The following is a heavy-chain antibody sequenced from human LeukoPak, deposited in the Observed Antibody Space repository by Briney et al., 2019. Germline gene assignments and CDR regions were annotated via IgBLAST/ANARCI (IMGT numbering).Heavy chain of an antibody. V-gene: IGHV3-23*01. CDR1: GFTFSSYG. CDR3: LYGYSIAHY. D-gene: IGHD5-18*01. CDR2: ISGSGGST. J-gene: IGHJ4*02. Sequence: GGSLRLSCAASGFTFSSYGMSWVRQGPGKGLEWVSAISGSGGSTYYADSVKGRFTISRDNSKNTLYLQMNSLRTEDTAVYFCLYGYSIAHYWGQGTLVTVSS.